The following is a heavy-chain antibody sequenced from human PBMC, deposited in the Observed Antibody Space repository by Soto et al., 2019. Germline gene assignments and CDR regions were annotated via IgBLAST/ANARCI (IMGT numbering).Heavy chain of an antibody. D-gene: IGHD2-21*01. CDR1: GFPFSTSG. J-gene: IGHJ4*02. CDR3: ATARHCSRDACPAAE. V-gene: IGHV3-23*01. Sequence: GGSLRLSCAASGFPFSTSGMLWVRQPPGEGLEWVSAIGPNPANTNYRDSVKGRFTISRDNSRNTVFLQMSALRAEDTARYYCATARHCSRDACPAAEWGQGTLVTVSS. CDR2: IGPNPANT.